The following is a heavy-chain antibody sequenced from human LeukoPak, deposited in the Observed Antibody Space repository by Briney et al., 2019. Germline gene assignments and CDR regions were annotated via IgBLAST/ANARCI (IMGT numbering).Heavy chain of an antibody. Sequence: GGSLKISCQGSGYNFPIYWIGWVRQMAGQGLEWMGIIYPDDSNTIYGPSFQGQVTISADKSINTAYLEWSSLKVSDTAMYYCERRSSSYSSDCWSQGTLVTVSS. CDR2: IYPDDSNT. D-gene: IGHD6-13*01. CDR1: GYNFPIYW. V-gene: IGHV5-51*01. CDR3: ERRSSSYSSDC. J-gene: IGHJ4*02.